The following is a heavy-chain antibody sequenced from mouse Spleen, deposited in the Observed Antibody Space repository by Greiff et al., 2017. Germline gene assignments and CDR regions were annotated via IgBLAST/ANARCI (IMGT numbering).Heavy chain of an antibody. CDR3: AREGNYGDY. D-gene: IGHD2-1*01. Sequence: DVKLQESGPGLVKPSQSLSLTCSVTGYSITSGYYWNWIRQFPGNKLEWMGYISYDGSNNYNPSLKNRISITRDTSKNQFFLKLNSVTTEDTATYYCAREGNYGDYWGQGTTLTVSS. V-gene: IGHV3-6*01. CDR2: ISYDGSN. J-gene: IGHJ2*01. CDR1: GYSITSGYY.